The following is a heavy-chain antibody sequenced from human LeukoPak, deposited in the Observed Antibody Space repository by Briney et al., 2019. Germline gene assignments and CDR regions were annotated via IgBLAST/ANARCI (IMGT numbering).Heavy chain of an antibody. CDR2: IWYDGSNK. D-gene: IGHD3-22*01. CDR3: ALKGGHYYHFDA. V-gene: IGHV3-33*01. J-gene: IGHJ4*02. Sequence: GGSLRLSCAASGFTFSSYGMHWVRQAPGKRLEWVAVIWYDGSNKYYADSVKGRFTISRDNSKNTLYLQMNSPRAEDTATYYCALKGGHYYHFDAWGQGTLVTVSS. CDR1: GFTFSSYG.